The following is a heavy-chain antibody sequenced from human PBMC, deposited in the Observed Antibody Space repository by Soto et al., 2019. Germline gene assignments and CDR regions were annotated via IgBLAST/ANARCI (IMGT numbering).Heavy chain of an antibody. D-gene: IGHD2-2*01. CDR2: INAGNGIT. V-gene: IGHV1-3*01. CDR1: GYTFTRYA. CDR3: ARGGQLLSVAFDI. Sequence: ASVKVSCKASGYTFTRYALHWVRQAPGQRLEWMGWINAGNGITTYSQKFQGRVTITRDKSASTAYMELSSLTSEDTAVYYCARGGQLLSVAFDIWGQGTMVTGSS. J-gene: IGHJ3*02.